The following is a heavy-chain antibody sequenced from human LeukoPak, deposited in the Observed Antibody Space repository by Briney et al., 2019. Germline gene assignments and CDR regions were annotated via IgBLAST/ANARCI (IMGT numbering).Heavy chain of an antibody. V-gene: IGHV4-59*02. D-gene: IGHD6-13*01. CDR1: GFTVSSNY. Sequence: PGGSLRLSCAASGFTVSSNYMSWIRQPPGKGLEWIGYIYYSGTTNYNPSLKSRVTISVDTSKNQFSLKLSSVTAADTAVYYCARGVYIAAAQYGYWGQGTLVTVSS. CDR3: ARGVYIAAAQYGY. CDR2: IYYSGTT. J-gene: IGHJ4*02.